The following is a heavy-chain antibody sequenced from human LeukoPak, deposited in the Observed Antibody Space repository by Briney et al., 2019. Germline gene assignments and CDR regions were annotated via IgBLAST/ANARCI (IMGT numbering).Heavy chain of an antibody. CDR3: ARGPPSSGPHFDI. J-gene: IGHJ6*04. D-gene: IGHD3-22*01. V-gene: IGHV4-39*07. CDR2: IYYSGTT. CDR1: GGLISISTYY. Sequence: SETLSLTCTVSGGLISISTYYWGWIRQPPGKGLEWIGSIYYSGTTHYNPSLKSRVTIAVDTAKNQFSLKLISVTAADTAVYYCARGPPSSGPHFDIWGKGTTVTISS.